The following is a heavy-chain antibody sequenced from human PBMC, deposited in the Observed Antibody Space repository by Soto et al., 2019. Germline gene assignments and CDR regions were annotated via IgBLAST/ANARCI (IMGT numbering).Heavy chain of an antibody. Sequence: PSETLSLTCTVSGGSISSYYWSWIRQPPGKGLEWNGYIYYSGGTNYNPSLKSRVTISVDTSKNQFSLKLSSVTAADTAVYYCAIVLSAEDSGSYLGLIYGMDVWGQGTTVTVSS. J-gene: IGHJ6*02. D-gene: IGHD1-26*01. CDR3: AIVLSAEDSGSYLGLIYGMDV. V-gene: IGHV4-59*01. CDR2: IYYSGGT. CDR1: GGSISSYY.